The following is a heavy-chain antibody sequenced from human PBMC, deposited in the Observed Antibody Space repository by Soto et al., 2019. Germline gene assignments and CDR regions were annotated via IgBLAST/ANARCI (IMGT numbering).Heavy chain of an antibody. CDR3: AKVITMTTMGYFDY. CDR1: GFTFSSYG. D-gene: IGHD4-17*01. Sequence: GGSLRLSCAASGFTFSSYGMHWDRQAPGKGLEWVAVISYDGSNKYYADSVKGRFTISRDNSKNTLYLQMNSLIDEDTALYYCAKVITMTTMGYFDYWGQGALVTVSS. CDR2: ISYDGSNK. V-gene: IGHV3-30*18. J-gene: IGHJ4*03.